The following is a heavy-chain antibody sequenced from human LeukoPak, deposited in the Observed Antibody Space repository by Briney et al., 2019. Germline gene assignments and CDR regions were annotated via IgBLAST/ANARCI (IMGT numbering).Heavy chain of an antibody. Sequence: PGGSLRLSCAASGFTFSICWMHWVRQASGKGLEWVGRITSKPNSYATVYAASVKGRFTISSDESKNTAYLQMNSLKPEDTAVYYCTSGSGWYSPDYWGQGTLVTVSS. J-gene: IGHJ4*02. D-gene: IGHD6-19*01. V-gene: IGHV3-73*01. CDR2: ITSKPNSYAT. CDR1: GFTFSICW. CDR3: TSGSGWYSPDY.